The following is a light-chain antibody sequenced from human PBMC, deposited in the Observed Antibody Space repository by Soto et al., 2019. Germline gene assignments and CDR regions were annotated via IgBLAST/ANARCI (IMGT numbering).Light chain of an antibody. CDR3: QQYNNWLWT. V-gene: IGKV3-15*01. CDR2: GAS. J-gene: IGKJ1*01. CDR1: QSVNSH. Sequence: EIVMTQSPATLSVSPGERATISCRASQSVNSHLAWYQQRPGQAPRLLIYGASTRATGVSARFSGSGYGTEFTLTINSLQSEDFAVYYCQQYNNWLWTFGQGTKVDI.